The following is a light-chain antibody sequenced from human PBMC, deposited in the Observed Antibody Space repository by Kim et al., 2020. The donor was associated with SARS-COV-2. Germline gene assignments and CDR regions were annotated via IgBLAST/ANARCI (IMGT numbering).Light chain of an antibody. CDR3: SSYTSSSTV. CDR2: DVS. J-gene: IGLJ2*01. CDR1: SSVGGGYNF. V-gene: IGLV2-14*03. Sequence: PGASITVSCTGTSSVGGGYNFVSWYQQHPGKAPKLMIYDVSNRPSGVANRFSGSESGNTASLTISGLQAEDEADYYCSSYTSSSTVFGGGTQLTVL.